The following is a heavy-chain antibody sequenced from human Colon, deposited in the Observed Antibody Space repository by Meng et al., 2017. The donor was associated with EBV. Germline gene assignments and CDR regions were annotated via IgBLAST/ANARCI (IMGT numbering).Heavy chain of an antibody. CDR1: GGSINSGDYY. CDR2: IYYTGST. J-gene: IGHJ4*02. Sequence: VRLQVSGPGRVTPSPTLSPTCTVSGGSINSGDYYWSWIRQPPGKGLEWIGYIYYTGSTYYNPSLKSRVTISMDTSKNQFSLRLSSVTAADTAVYYCARNYYFDYWGQGTLVTVSS. CDR3: ARNYYFDY. V-gene: IGHV4-30-4*01.